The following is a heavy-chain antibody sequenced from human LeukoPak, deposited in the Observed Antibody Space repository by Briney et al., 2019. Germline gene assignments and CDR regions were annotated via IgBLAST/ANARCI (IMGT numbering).Heavy chain of an antibody. CDR1: GGSISSRNW. V-gene: IGHV4-4*02. CDR3: ARGRVLLWFGELSPNWFDP. J-gene: IGHJ5*02. CDR2: IYHSGST. D-gene: IGHD3-10*01. Sequence: SETLSLTCAVSGGSISSRNWWNWVRQPPGKGLEWIGEIYHSGSTNYNPSLKSRVTISVDKSKNQFSLKLSSVTAADTAVYYCARGRVLLWFGELSPNWFDPWGQGTLVTVSS.